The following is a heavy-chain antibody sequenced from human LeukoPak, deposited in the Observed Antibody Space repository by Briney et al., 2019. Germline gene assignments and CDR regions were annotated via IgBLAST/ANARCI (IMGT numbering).Heavy chain of an antibody. CDR2: INHSGST. V-gene: IGHV4-34*01. J-gene: IGHJ5*02. Sequence: SETLSLTCAVYGGSFSGYYWSWIRQPPGKGLEWIGEINHSGSTNYNPSLKSRVTISVDTSKNQFSLKLSSVPAADTAVYYCARVTTRDWFDPWGQGTLVTVSS. CDR3: ARVTTRDWFDP. D-gene: IGHD4-11*01. CDR1: GGSFSGYY.